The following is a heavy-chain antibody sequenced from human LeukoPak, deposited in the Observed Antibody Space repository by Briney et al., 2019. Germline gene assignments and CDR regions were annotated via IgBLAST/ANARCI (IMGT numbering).Heavy chain of an antibody. CDR1: GHTFTSYY. D-gene: IGHD6-19*01. CDR3: ARGSFSSSGWFTFDY. CDR2: INPSGGST. Sequence: ASVTVSCKASGHTFTSYYMHWVRQAPGQGLEWMGIINPSGGSTSYAQKFQGRVTMTRDTSTSTVYMELSSLRSEDTAVYYCARGSFSSSGWFTFDYWGQGTLVTVSS. V-gene: IGHV1-46*01. J-gene: IGHJ4*02.